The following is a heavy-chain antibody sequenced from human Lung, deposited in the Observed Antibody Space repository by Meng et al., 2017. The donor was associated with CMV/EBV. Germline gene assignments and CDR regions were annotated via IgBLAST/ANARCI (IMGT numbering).Heavy chain of an antibody. Sequence: ASVXVSXKATGYMFTGFYIHWVRQAPGQGLEWMGWINPNTGGTNYAQKFQGRVTMARDTSISTAYMDLSRLRSDDTAVYYCARDRGVPALYYHYYFGLDVWGLGXPVTVSS. CDR3: ARDRGVPALYYHYYFGLDV. J-gene: IGHJ6*02. V-gene: IGHV1-2*02. CDR2: INPNTGGT. D-gene: IGHD3-10*01. CDR1: GYMFTGFY.